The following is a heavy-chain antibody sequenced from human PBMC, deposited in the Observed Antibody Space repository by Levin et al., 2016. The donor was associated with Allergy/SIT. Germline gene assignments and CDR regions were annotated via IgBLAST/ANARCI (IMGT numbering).Heavy chain of an antibody. V-gene: IGHV4-59*01. Sequence: WIRQPPGKGLEWIGNIYFSGSTNYIPSLKSRVSLSIDTAKTQVSLRLSSVTAADTAVYYCARGGVAAGGAFHYWGQGTLVTVSS. CDR3: ARGGVAAGGAFHY. CDR2: IYFSGST. J-gene: IGHJ4*02. D-gene: IGHD6-13*01.